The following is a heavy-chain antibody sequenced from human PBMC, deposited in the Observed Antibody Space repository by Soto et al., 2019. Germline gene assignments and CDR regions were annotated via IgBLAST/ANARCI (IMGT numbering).Heavy chain of an antibody. CDR2: IYYSGST. J-gene: IGHJ4*02. CDR3: ARALQTDSYYYDSSGYPTPSAYYFGY. CDR1: GGSISSGGYY. D-gene: IGHD3-22*01. Sequence: PSETLSLTCTVSGGSISSGGYYWSWIRQHPGKGLEWIGYIYYSGSTYYNPSLKSRVTISVDTSKNQFSLKLSSVTAADTAVYYCARALQTDSYYYDSSGYPTPSAYYFGYWGEGTLVTVAS. V-gene: IGHV4-31*03.